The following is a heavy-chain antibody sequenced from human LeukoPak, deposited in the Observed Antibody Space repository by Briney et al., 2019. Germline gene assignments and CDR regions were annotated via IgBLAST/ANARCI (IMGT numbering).Heavy chain of an antibody. CDR2: IIPIFGTA. CDR3: ARGPDGGKRTPGGRRFDY. CDR1: GGTFSSHA. D-gene: IGHD4-23*01. Sequence: SVKVSCKASGGTFSSHAISWVRQAPGQWLEWMGGIIPIFGTANYAQKFQGRVTITADESTSTAYMELSSLRSEDTAVYYCARGPDGGKRTPGGRRFDYWSQGTLVTVSS. V-gene: IGHV1-69*13. J-gene: IGHJ4*02.